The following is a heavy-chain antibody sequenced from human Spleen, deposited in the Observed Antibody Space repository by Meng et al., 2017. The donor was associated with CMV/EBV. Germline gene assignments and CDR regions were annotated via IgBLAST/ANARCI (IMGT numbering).Heavy chain of an antibody. J-gene: IGHJ4*02. D-gene: IGHD6-13*01. CDR1: GYTFTGYY. V-gene: IGHV1-2*02. Sequence: ASVKVSCKASGYTFTGYYMNWVRQAPGQGLEWMGWINPNSGGTNYAQKFQGRVTMTRDTSISTTYMELSRLRSDDTAVYYCAREARAAGTDEYFDYWGQGTLVTVSS. CDR3: AREARAAGTDEYFDY. CDR2: INPNSGGT.